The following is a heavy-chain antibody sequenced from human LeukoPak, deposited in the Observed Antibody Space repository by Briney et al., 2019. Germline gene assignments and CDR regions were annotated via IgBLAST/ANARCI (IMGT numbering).Heavy chain of an antibody. Sequence: SETLSLTCGVYGGSFSGYYWSWIRQPPGKGLEWIGEINHSGSTNYNPSLKSRVTISVDTSKNQFSLKLSSVTAADTAVYYCARDSGYSSRQRMPFDYWGQGTLVTVSS. CDR2: INHSGST. D-gene: IGHD6-13*01. CDR3: ARDSGYSSRQRMPFDY. CDR1: GGSFSGYY. J-gene: IGHJ4*02. V-gene: IGHV4-34*01.